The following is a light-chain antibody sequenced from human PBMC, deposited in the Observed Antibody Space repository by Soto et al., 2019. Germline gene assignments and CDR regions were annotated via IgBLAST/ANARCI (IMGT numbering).Light chain of an antibody. V-gene: IGKV2D-29*02. CDR2: EVS. Sequence: IVMTQTPLSLSVTPGQSASISCKSSQSLLHSDGKTYVYCYLQKPGQSPRLLIYEVSNRFSGVPDRFSGGGSGTEFALKSSRVEAEDVGVYFCMQNFYLYIFGQGTKLEI. CDR1: QSLLHSDGKTY. J-gene: IGKJ2*01. CDR3: MQNFYLYI.